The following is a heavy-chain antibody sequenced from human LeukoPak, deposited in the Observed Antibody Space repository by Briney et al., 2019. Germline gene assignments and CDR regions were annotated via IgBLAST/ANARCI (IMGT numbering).Heavy chain of an antibody. CDR2: INSDGSST. D-gene: IGHD6-13*01. V-gene: IGHV3-74*01. J-gene: IGHJ6*03. CDR3: ARVSGFIAAAGSDLGGDYYYYYMDV. Sequence: PGGSLRLSCAASGFTFSSYWMHWVRHAPGKGLVWVSRINSDGSSTSYADSVKGRFTISRDNAKNTLYLQMNSLRAEDTAVYYCARVSGFIAAAGSDLGGDYYYYYMDVWGKGTTVTVSS. CDR1: GFTFSSYW.